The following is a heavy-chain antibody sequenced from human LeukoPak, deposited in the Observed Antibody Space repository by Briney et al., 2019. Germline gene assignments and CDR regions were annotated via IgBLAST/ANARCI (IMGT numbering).Heavy chain of an antibody. CDR1: GYSISSGYY. V-gene: IGHV4-38-2*02. Sequence: SETLSLTCTVSGYSISSGYYWGWIRQPPGKGLEWIGSIYHSGSTYYNPSLKSRVTISVDTSKNQFSLKLSSVTAADTAVYYCARAPTYYCDSSGYYWEYYFDYWGQGTLVTVSS. CDR3: ARAPTYYCDSSGYYWEYYFDY. J-gene: IGHJ4*02. D-gene: IGHD3-22*01. CDR2: IYHSGST.